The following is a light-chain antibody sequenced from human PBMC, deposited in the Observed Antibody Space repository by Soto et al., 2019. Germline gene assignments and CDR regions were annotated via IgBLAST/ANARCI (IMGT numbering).Light chain of an antibody. J-gene: IGKJ1*01. V-gene: IGKV1-27*01. CDR3: LQDFKYPRT. CDR2: AAS. Sequence: DIQMTQSPSSLSASVGDRVTITCRASQGIDNYLAWYQQKPGKVPKLLIYAASTLQSGVPSRFSGSGSGTHFTLTISSLQPEDVATYYCLQDFKYPRTFGQGTKVEIK. CDR1: QGIDNY.